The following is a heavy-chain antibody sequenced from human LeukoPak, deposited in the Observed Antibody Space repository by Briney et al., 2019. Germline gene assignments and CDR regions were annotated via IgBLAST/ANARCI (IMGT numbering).Heavy chain of an antibody. Sequence: ASMKVSCKASGYTFTGYYMHWVRQAPGQGLEWMGWINPNSGGTNYAQKFQGRVTMTRDTSISTAYMELSRLRFDDTAVYYCARDPYYGSGSYYNWGQGTLVTVSS. J-gene: IGHJ4*02. V-gene: IGHV1-2*02. CDR2: INPNSGGT. D-gene: IGHD3-10*01. CDR3: ARDPYYGSGSYYN. CDR1: GYTFTGYY.